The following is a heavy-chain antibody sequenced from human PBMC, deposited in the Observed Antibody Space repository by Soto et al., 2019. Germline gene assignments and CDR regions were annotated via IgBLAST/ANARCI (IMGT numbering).Heavy chain of an antibody. CDR3: TSEKGWRQSPLDS. CDR1: GFIFRNAW. V-gene: IGHV3-15*01. Sequence: GGSLRLSCAASGFIFRNAWMSWVRQAPGKGLEWVGRIKSKSSGGTTDYAAPVEGRVTITRDDSKNILYLQMSSLTIEDTAVYFCTSEKGWRQSPLDSWGQGALVTVSS. J-gene: IGHJ5*01. D-gene: IGHD4-4*01. CDR2: IKSKSSGGTT.